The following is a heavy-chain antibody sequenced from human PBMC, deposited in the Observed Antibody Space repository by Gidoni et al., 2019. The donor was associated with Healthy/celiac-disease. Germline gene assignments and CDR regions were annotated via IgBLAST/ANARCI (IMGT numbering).Heavy chain of an antibody. CDR2: INSDGSSP. CDR1: GFTFSSYW. J-gene: IGHJ5*02. V-gene: IGHV3-74*01. CDR3: ARSGYSYGSASGSSWP. D-gene: IGHD5-18*01. Sequence: EVQLVESGGGLVQPGGSLRLSGAASGFTFSSYWMHWVRQAPGKGLVWVSRINSDGSSPSYADSVKGRFTISRDNAKNTLYLQMNSLRAEDTAVYYCARSGYSYGSASGSSWPWGQGTLVTVSS.